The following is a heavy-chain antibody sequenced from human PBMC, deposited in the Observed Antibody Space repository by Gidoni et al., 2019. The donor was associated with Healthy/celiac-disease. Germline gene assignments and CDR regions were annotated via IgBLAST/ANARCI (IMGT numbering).Heavy chain of an antibody. CDR1: GFTFSSYE. CDR3: ARGGRSFGVSLDAFDI. V-gene: IGHV3-48*03. Sequence: EVQLVESGGGLVQPGGSLRLSCAASGFTFSSYEMNWVRQAPGKGLEWVSYISSSGGTIYYADSLKGRFTISRDNAKSSLNLQMNSLRAEDTAVYCCARGGRSFGVSLDAFDIWGQGTMVTVSS. CDR2: ISSSGGTI. D-gene: IGHD3-3*01. J-gene: IGHJ3*02.